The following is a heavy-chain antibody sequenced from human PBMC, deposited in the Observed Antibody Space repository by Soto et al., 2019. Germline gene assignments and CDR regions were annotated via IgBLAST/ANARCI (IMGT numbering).Heavy chain of an antibody. J-gene: IGHJ1*01. CDR2: IWQDGSKK. Sequence: GGSLRLSCGVSGFPFSTYAMHWVRPAPGKGLEWVANIWQDGSKKYYADSVKGRFTISRDNAKNTLYLQMNSLRAEDTAVYYCASDIVLVPVVMPAEYFQHSGQGTLVTVSS. D-gene: IGHD2-2*01. CDR1: GFPFSTYA. CDR3: ASDIVLVPVVMPAEYFQH. V-gene: IGHV3-33*08.